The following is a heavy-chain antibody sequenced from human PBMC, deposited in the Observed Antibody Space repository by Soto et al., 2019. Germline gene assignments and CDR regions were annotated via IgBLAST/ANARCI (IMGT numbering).Heavy chain of an antibody. Sequence: SGPTLVNPTQTLTLTCTFSGFSLSTSGMCVSWIRQPPGKALEWLALIDWDDDKYYSTSLKTRLTISKDTPKNQGALTMTNMDPGDTAIFYCAGGGNRFEGQYYFDYWGQGTLVTVSS. D-gene: IGHD6-19*01. V-gene: IGHV2-70*13. CDR3: AGGGNRFEGQYYFDY. J-gene: IGHJ4*02. CDR1: GFSLSTSGMC. CDR2: IDWDDDK.